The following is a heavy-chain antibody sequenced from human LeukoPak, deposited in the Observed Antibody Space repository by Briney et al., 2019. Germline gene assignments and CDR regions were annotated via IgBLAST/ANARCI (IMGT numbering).Heavy chain of an antibody. CDR3: ARGRSYEYGDYDY. J-gene: IGHJ4*02. D-gene: IGHD4-17*01. CDR2: IDPNGTT. Sequence: LKPSETLSLTCAVYGGAFSGYSWSWIRQPPGKGLEWIGEIDPNGTTNYNPSLKSRVTLSEDTSKNQFSLNLNSVTAADTAIYYCARGRSYEYGDYDYWGQGMLVTVSS. V-gene: IGHV4-34*01. CDR1: GGAFSGYS.